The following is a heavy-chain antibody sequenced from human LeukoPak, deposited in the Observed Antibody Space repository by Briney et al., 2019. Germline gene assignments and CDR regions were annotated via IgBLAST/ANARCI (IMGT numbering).Heavy chain of an antibody. D-gene: IGHD2-2*01. CDR1: GFTFSSYS. CDR3: ARIGHDLYQTFDS. J-gene: IGHJ5*01. V-gene: IGHV3-21*04. Sequence: GGSLRLSCAASGFTFSSYSMNWVRQAPGKGLEWVSSISSSSSYIYYADSVKGRFTISRDNAKNSLYLQMNSLRAEDTAIYYCARIGHDLYQTFDSWGRGTLITVSS. CDR2: ISSSSSYI.